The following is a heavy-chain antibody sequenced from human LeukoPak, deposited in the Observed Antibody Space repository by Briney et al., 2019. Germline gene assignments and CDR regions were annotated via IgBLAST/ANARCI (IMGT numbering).Heavy chain of an antibody. CDR3: TRDRGFCTGATCHPNDY. D-gene: IGHD2-8*02. CDR2: ITSNSFI. J-gene: IGHJ4*02. V-gene: IGHV3-21*01. Sequence: GGSLRLSCAASGFTFSSYGMNWVRQAPGKGLEWVSSITSNSFIYFADSGKGRFTISRDNAKNSLYLQMNSLRAEDKAVYYCTRDRGFCTGATCHPNDYGCQGTLVTVSS. CDR1: GFTFSSYG.